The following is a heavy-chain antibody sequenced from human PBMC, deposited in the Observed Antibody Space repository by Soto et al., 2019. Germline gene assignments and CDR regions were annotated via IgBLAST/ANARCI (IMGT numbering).Heavy chain of an antibody. D-gene: IGHD2-15*01. J-gene: IGHJ3*02. Sequence: GGSLRLSCAASGFTFSSYGMPWVRQAPGKGLEWVAVISYDGTNNYYTESVKGRFTISRDNSKNTLFLQMNSLRAEDTAVYFCAKGDCSGGSCYFSAFDIWGQGTMVTVSS. CDR3: AKGDCSGGSCYFSAFDI. CDR1: GFTFSSYG. CDR2: ISYDGTNN. V-gene: IGHV3-30*18.